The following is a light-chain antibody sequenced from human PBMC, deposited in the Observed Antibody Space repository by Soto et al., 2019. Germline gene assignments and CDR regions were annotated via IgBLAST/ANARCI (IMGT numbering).Light chain of an antibody. J-gene: IGLJ3*02. CDR2: DTT. CDR3: LVSDGQNRRV. Sequence: QSVVTQEPSLTVSPGGTVTLTCGSSTGAVTSGHYPYWYQQKPGQAPRTLIYDTTNRHSWAPARFSASLLGGKAALTLSGAHAEDEAEYCCLVSDGQNRRVFGGGTKVTVL. CDR1: TGAVTSGHY. V-gene: IGLV7-46*01.